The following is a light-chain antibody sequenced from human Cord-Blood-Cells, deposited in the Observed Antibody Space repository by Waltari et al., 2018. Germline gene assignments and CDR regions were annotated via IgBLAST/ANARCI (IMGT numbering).Light chain of an antibody. V-gene: IGLV2-8*01. J-gene: IGLJ1*01. CDR3: SSYAGSNNSLYV. CDR2: EVS. CDR1: SSAVGGYNY. Sequence: QSALTQPPSASGSPGQSVTISCTGTSSAVGGYNYVSCYQQHPGKAPKLMIYEVSKRPSGVPDRFSGSKSGNTASLTVSGLQAEDEADYYCSSYAGSNNSLYVFGTGTKVTVL.